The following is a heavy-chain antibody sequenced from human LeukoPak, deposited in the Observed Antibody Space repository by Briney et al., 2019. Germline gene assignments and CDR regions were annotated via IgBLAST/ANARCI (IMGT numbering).Heavy chain of an antibody. CDR2: IGTAGDT. V-gene: IGHV3-13*01. CDR3: ARGGNGRFLEWLPSLYYFDY. Sequence: GGFLRLSCAASGFTFSSYDMHWVRQATGKGLEWVSAIGTAGDTYYPGSVKGRFTISRENAKNSLYLQMNSLRAEDTAVYYCARGGNGRFLEWLPSLYYFDYWGQGTLVTVSS. CDR1: GFTFSSYD. J-gene: IGHJ4*02. D-gene: IGHD3-3*01.